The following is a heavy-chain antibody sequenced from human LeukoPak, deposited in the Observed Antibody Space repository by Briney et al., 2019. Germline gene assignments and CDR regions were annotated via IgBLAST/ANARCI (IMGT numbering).Heavy chain of an antibody. V-gene: IGHV3-48*03. CDR2: ISSSGSTI. D-gene: IGHD3-10*01. CDR3: ARVKGSGVSYYFDY. Sequence: PGGSLRLSCAASGFTFSSYEMNWVRQAPGKGLEWVSYISSSGSTIYYADSVKGRFTISRDSAKNSLYLQMNSLRAEDTAVYYCARVKGSGVSYYFDYWGQGTLVTVSS. J-gene: IGHJ4*02. CDR1: GFTFSSYE.